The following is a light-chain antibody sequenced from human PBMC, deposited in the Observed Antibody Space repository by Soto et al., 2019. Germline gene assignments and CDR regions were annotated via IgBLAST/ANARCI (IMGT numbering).Light chain of an antibody. J-gene: IGKJ4*01. CDR2: KAS. V-gene: IGKV1-5*03. CDR1: QTISSW. Sequence: DIQMTQSPSTLSGSVGDRVTITCRASQTISSWLAWYQQKPGKAPKLLIYKASTLKSGVPSRFSGSGSGTEFTLTISSLQPDDFATYYCHQYYKWPLTFGGGTKVDIK. CDR3: HQYYKWPLT.